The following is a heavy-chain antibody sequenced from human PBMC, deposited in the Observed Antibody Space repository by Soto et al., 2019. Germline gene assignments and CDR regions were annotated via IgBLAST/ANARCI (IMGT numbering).Heavy chain of an antibody. CDR3: ARYAFQAGVRGVINPTSAFDI. J-gene: IGHJ3*02. CDR2: IIPIFGTA. V-gene: IGHV1-69*13. CDR1: GGTFSSYA. D-gene: IGHD3-10*01. Sequence: ASVKVSCKASGGTFSSYAISWVRQAPGQGLEWMGGIIPIFGTANYAQKFQGRVTITADESTSTAYMELSSLRSEDTAVYHCARYAFQAGVRGVINPTSAFDIWGQGTMVTVSS.